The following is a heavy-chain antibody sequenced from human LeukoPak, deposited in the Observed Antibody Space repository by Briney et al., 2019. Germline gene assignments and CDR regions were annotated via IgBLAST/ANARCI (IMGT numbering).Heavy chain of an antibody. V-gene: IGHV4-38-2*01. CDR2: MYHRGST. D-gene: IGHD3-10*01. CDR1: GYSISSGHY. J-gene: IGHJ4*02. CDR3: ARHRGNYFDY. Sequence: PSETLSLTCAVSGYSISSGHYWGWVRQPPGKGLEWIGGMYHRGSTYYNPSLKSRVTISVDPSKTQFSLRLSSVTAADTAVYYCARHRGNYFDYWGQGTLVTVSS.